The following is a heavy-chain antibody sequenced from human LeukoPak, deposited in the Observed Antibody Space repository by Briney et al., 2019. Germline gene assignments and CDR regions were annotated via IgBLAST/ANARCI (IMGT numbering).Heavy chain of an antibody. J-gene: IGHJ4*02. D-gene: IGHD3-22*01. Sequence: PGGSLRLSCAASGFTFSDYWMSWVRQAPGKGLGWVANIKQDRSEKYYVDSVKGRFTISRDNAKNSLYLQMNSLRAEDTAVYFCAKRGVVIRVILVGFHKEAYYFDSWGQGALVTVSS. CDR1: GFTFSDYW. CDR3: AKRGVVIRVILVGFHKEAYYFDS. CDR2: IKQDRSEK. V-gene: IGHV3-7*03.